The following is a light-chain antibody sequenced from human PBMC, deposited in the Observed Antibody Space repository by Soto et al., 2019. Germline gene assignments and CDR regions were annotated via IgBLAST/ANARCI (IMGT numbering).Light chain of an antibody. V-gene: IGLV2-23*02. J-gene: IGLJ2*01. CDR2: EVS. CDR1: NSDVGNYNH. CDR3: CSFARSSTWI. Sequence: QSVLTQPASVSGSPGQSITISCTGTNSDVGNYNHVSWYQQHPGKAPKLMIYEVSKRPSGVSNRFSGSKSANTASLTISGLQAEDEAVYYCCSFARSSTWIFGGGTQLTVL.